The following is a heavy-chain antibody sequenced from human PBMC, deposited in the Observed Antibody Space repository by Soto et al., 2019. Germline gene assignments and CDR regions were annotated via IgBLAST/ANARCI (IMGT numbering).Heavy chain of an antibody. CDR2: IIPIFGTA. Sequence: QVQLVQSGAEVKKPGSSVKVSCKASGGTFSSYAISWVRQAPGQGLEWMGGIIPIFGTANYAQKFQGRVTITADKSTSTAYMGLSSLRSEDTAVYYCARGEPSITMIVVAPNWYFDLWGRGTLVTVSS. V-gene: IGHV1-69*06. CDR3: ARGEPSITMIVVAPNWYFDL. D-gene: IGHD3-22*01. CDR1: GGTFSSYA. J-gene: IGHJ2*01.